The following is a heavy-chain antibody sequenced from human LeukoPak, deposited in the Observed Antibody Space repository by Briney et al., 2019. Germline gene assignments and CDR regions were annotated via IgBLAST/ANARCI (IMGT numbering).Heavy chain of an antibody. Sequence: SETLSLTCAVYGGSFSGYYWSWIRQPPGKGLEWIGEINHNGSTNYNPSLKSRVTISVDTSKNQFSLKLSSVTAADTAVYYCARAVVVAATFDYWGQGTLVTVSS. J-gene: IGHJ4*02. V-gene: IGHV4-34*01. D-gene: IGHD2-15*01. CDR2: INHNGST. CDR1: GGSFSGYY. CDR3: ARAVVVAATFDY.